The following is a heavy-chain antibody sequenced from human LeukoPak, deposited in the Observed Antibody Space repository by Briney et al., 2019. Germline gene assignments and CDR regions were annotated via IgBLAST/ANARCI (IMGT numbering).Heavy chain of an antibody. CDR2: ISYDGSNK. V-gene: IGHV3-30*04. CDR3: AKAPITMVRGVMNWFDP. J-gene: IGHJ5*02. D-gene: IGHD3-10*01. Sequence: GGSLRLSCAASGFTFSHYALHWVRQAPGKGLEWVAVISYDGSNKYYADSVKGRFTISRDNSKNTLYLQMNSLRAEDTAVYYCAKAPITMVRGVMNWFDPWGQGTLVTVSS. CDR1: GFTFSHYA.